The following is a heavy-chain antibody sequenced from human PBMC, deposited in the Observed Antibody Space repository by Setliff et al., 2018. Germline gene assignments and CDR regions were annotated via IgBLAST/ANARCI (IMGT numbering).Heavy chain of an antibody. Sequence: SETLSLTCAVSGYSISSGYYWGWIRQPPGKGLEWIGSIYHSGSTYYNPSLKSRVTISVDTSNNQFSLSLSSVTAADTAVYYCARMSGFQYMDVWGKGTTVTVSS. V-gene: IGHV4-38-2*01. CDR3: ARMSGFQYMDV. CDR2: IYHSGST. D-gene: IGHD3-3*01. J-gene: IGHJ6*03. CDR1: GYSISSGYY.